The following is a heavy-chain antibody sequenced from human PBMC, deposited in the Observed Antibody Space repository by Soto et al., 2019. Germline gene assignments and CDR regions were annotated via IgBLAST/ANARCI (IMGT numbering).Heavy chain of an antibody. CDR3: ARLGDGYNNYFDY. Sequence: ASVKVSCKASGYTFTSYAVHWVRQAPGQRLEWMGWISAGNGNTEYSQKFQGRVTITRDTSASTAYMDLNSLTSEDTAVYYRARLGDGYNNYFDYWGQGTLVTVSS. J-gene: IGHJ4*02. CDR1: GYTFTSYA. D-gene: IGHD5-12*01. CDR2: ISAGNGNT. V-gene: IGHV1-3*01.